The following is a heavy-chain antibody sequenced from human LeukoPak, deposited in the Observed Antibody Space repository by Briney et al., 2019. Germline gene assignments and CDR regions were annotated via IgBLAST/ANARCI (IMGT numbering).Heavy chain of an antibody. Sequence: ASVKVSCKASGYTFTNYDISWVRQAPGQGLEWMGWISAYNGNTNYAQKLQGRVTMTTDTSTSTAYMELRSLRSDDTAVYYCARAHKSGSFGVFDIWGQGTLVTVSS. J-gene: IGHJ4*02. V-gene: IGHV1-18*01. D-gene: IGHD2-8*01. CDR1: GYTFTNYD. CDR2: ISAYNGNT. CDR3: ARAHKSGSFGVFDI.